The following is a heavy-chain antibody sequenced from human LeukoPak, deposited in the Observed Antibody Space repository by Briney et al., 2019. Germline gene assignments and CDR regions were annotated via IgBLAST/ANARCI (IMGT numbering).Heavy chain of an antibody. D-gene: IGHD6-19*01. Sequence: ASVKVSCKASGYTFTSRGFSWVRQAPGQGLEWMGWINADSGTTNYAQKLQGRVTLTTDTSTNTAYMESRSLRSDDTAVYYCARDEVSGGWYNHWGQGTLVTVSS. J-gene: IGHJ4*02. CDR1: GYTFTSRG. CDR3: ARDEVSGGWYNH. CDR2: INADSGTT. V-gene: IGHV1-18*04.